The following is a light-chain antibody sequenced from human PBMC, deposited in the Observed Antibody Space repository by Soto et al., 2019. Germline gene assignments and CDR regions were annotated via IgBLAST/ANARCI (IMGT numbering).Light chain of an antibody. V-gene: IGKV1-39*01. CDR2: AAS. CDR1: QSISSY. Sequence: DIQLTQSPSSLSAYVGDRVTITCRASQSISSYLNWYQQKPGKAPKLLIYAASSLQSGVPSRFSGSGSGTDFTLTISSLQPEDFATYYCQQSYSTPPTFGQGPRWIP. J-gene: IGKJ1*01. CDR3: QQSYSTPPT.